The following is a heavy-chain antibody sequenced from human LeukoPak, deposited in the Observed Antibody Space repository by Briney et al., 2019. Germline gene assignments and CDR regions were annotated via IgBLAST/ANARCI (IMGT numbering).Heavy chain of an antibody. Sequence: GGSLRLSCAASGFTFSSYAMSWVRQAPGKGLEWVSAISGSGGSTYYADSVKGRFTISRDNSKNTLYLQMNSLRAEDTAVYYCAKDWQTTDYDFWSGYSPDAFDIWGQGTMVTASS. CDR2: ISGSGGST. V-gene: IGHV3-23*01. CDR3: AKDWQTTDYDFWSGYSPDAFDI. CDR1: GFTFSSYA. D-gene: IGHD3-3*01. J-gene: IGHJ3*02.